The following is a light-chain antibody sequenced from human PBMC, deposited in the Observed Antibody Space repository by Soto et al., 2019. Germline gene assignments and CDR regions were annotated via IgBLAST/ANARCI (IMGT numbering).Light chain of an antibody. J-gene: IGLJ2*01. CDR1: SSDVGAYNY. CDR2: EVT. CDR3: SSYSGSNNFVV. V-gene: IGLV2-8*01. Sequence: SALTQPPSASGSPGQSVTISCTGTSSDVGAYNYVSWYQQHPGKAPKLMIYEVTKRPSGVPDRFSGSKSDNTASLTVSGLQAEDEADYYCSSYSGSNNFVVFGGGTKLTVL.